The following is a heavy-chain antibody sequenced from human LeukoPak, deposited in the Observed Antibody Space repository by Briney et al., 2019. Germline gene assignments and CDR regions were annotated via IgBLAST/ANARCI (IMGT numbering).Heavy chain of an antibody. CDR1: GGSFSSGSYY. CDR3: ARSGDSTGSLDAFDI. J-gene: IGHJ3*02. V-gene: IGHV4-61*02. CDR2: IYTSGST. Sequence: SETLPLTCTVSGGSFSSGSYYWSRIRRPAGKGPEWIGRIYTSGSTNYNPSVKSRVTISVETSENQFSLKLTSVTAADTAVYYCARSGDSTGSLDAFDIWGQGIMVTVSS. D-gene: IGHD6-19*01.